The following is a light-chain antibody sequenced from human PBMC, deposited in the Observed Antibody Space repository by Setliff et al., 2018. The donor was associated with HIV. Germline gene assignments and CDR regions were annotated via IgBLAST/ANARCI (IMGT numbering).Light chain of an antibody. CDR3: SSYAGNNIYV. J-gene: IGLJ1*01. CDR1: SGDVGGYNY. CDR2: EAN. Sequence: QSALTQPPSASGSPGQSVTISCTGTSGDVGGYNYVSWYQQHPGKAPKLIIYEANQRPPGVPDRFSGSKSGDTASLTVSGLQAEDEADYFCSSYAGNNIYVFGTGTKVTVL. V-gene: IGLV2-8*01.